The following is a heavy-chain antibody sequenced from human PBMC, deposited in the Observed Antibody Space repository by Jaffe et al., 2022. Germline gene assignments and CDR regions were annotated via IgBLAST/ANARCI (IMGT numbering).Heavy chain of an antibody. CDR3: ARPSLLWFRELLQNNPYYMDV. D-gene: IGHD3-10*01. V-gene: IGHV3-21*01. CDR1: GFTFSSYS. Sequence: EVQLVESGGGLVKPGGSLRLSCAASGFTFSSYSMNWVRQAPGKGLEWVSSISSSSSYIYYADSVKGRFTISRDNAKNSLYLQMNSLRAEDTAVYYCARPSLLWFRELLQNNPYYMDVWGKGTTVTVSS. CDR2: ISSSSSYI. J-gene: IGHJ6*03.